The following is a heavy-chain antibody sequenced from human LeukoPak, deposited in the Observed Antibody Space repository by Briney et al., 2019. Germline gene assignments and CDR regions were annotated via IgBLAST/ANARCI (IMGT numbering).Heavy chain of an antibody. J-gene: IGHJ4*02. CDR3: AKGYDFWSGGIDY. Sequence: GGSLRLSCAASGFTFSSYAMSWVRQAPGKGLEWVSAISGSGGSTYYADSVKGRFTISRDNSKNTLYLQMNSLRAEATAVYYCAKGYDFWSGGIDYWGQGTLVTVSS. CDR1: GFTFSSYA. V-gene: IGHV3-23*01. CDR2: ISGSGGST. D-gene: IGHD3-3*01.